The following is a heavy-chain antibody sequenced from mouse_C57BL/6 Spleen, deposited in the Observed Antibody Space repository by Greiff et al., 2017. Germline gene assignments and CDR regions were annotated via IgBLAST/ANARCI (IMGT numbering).Heavy chain of an antibody. Sequence: EVKLMESGGGLVKPGGSLKLSCAASGFTFSSYAMSWVRQTPEKRLEWVATISDGSSYTYYPDNVKGRFPITRDNANNTLYMQMSHLKSEDTAMYYCARSYQEDYWGQGTTLTVSS. CDR2: ISDGSSYT. CDR1: GFTFSSYA. CDR3: ARSYQEDY. D-gene: IGHD6-5*01. J-gene: IGHJ2*01. V-gene: IGHV5-4*03.